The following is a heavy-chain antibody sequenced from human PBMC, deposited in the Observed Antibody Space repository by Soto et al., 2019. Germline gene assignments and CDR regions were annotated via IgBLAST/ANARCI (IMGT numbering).Heavy chain of an antibody. CDR1: GFSLSSHG. Sequence: QVQLVESGGGVVQPGRSLRLTCEASGFSLSSHGMHWVRQAPGKGLEWVALVWYDGSKTYYPDSVKGRFTISRDNSKNTLYLQMNTLRDEDTALYYCARDLGYESRGSSYVDWYFDLWGRGTLVTVSS. J-gene: IGHJ2*01. CDR2: VWYDGSKT. CDR3: ARDLGYESRGSSYVDWYFDL. V-gene: IGHV3-33*01. D-gene: IGHD3-22*01.